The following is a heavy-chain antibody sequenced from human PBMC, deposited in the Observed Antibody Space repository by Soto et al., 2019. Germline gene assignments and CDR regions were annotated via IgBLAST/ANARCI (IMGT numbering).Heavy chain of an antibody. Sequence: PGGSLRLSCAASGFTFSSYAMNCVRQAPGKGLEWVAVISYDGSNKYYADSVKGRFTISGDNSKNTLYLQMNRLRAEDTAVYYSENSHSWDDFLSCYYTGDYWGQGPLVTVS. V-gene: IGHV3-30-3*01. CDR3: ENSHSWDDFLSCYYTGDY. CDR2: ISYDGSNK. D-gene: IGHD3-3*01. CDR1: GFTFSSYA. J-gene: IGHJ4*02.